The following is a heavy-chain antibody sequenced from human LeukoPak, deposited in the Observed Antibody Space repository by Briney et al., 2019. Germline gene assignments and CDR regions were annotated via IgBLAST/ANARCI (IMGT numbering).Heavy chain of an antibody. Sequence: PSGTLSLTCAVSGGSISSSNWWSWVRQPPGKGLEWIGEIYHSGSTNYNPSLKSRVTISVDTSKNQFSLKLSSVTAADTAVYYCARFPGGPTTVGNCWDQGTLVTVSS. CDR2: IYHSGST. V-gene: IGHV4-4*02. CDR3: ARFPGGPTTVGNC. CDR1: GGSISSSNW. D-gene: IGHD4-23*01. J-gene: IGHJ4*02.